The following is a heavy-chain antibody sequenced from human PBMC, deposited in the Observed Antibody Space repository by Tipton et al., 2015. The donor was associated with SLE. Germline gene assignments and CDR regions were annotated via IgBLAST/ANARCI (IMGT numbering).Heavy chain of an antibody. Sequence: TLSLTCVVSGGSINSSNWWSWVRQPPGKGLEWIGEINHSGSTNYNPSLKSRVTISVDTSKNQFSLKLGSVTAADTAVYYCAREGVGLLGGGYYGMDVWGQGTTVTVSS. D-gene: IGHD3-16*01. J-gene: IGHJ6*02. CDR1: GGSINSSNW. CDR2: INHSGST. CDR3: AREGVGLLGGGYYGMDV. V-gene: IGHV4-4*02.